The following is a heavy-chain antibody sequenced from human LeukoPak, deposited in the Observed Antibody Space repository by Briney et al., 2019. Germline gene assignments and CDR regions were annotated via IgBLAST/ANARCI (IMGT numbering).Heavy chain of an antibody. CDR1: GFTFHNLT. CDR3: ARGAYGSGSYGDNWFDP. CDR2: ITGLSSYM. D-gene: IGHD3-10*01. J-gene: IGHJ5*02. V-gene: IGHV3-21*06. Sequence: GGSLRLSCAASGFTFHNLTMNWVRQAPGKGLEWVSAITGLSSYMFYADSLKGRFTISRDNAKNSVYLQMNSLRAEDTAVYYCARGAYGSGSYGDNWFDPWGQGTLVTVSS.